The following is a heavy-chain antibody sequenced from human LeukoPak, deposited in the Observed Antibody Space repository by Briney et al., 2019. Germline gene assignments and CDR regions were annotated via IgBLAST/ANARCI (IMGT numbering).Heavy chain of an antibody. D-gene: IGHD4-17*01. Sequence: PGGSLRLSCAASGFTFSSYAMSWVRQAPGKGLEWVSAISGSGGSTYYADSVKGRFTISRDNAKNSLYLHMNSLRAEDTAVYYCARIMTTVTTVEYWGQGTLVTVSS. CDR1: GFTFSSYA. CDR2: ISGSGGST. J-gene: IGHJ4*02. V-gene: IGHV3-23*01. CDR3: ARIMTTVTTVEY.